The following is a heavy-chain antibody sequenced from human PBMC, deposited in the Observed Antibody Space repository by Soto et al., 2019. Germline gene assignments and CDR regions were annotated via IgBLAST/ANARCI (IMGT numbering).Heavy chain of an antibody. CDR1: GFTFSSHA. D-gene: IGHD6-19*01. CDR3: AKGYSSGWYTERDYFDY. CDR2: IIGTGGST. V-gene: IGHV3-23*01. Sequence: EVQLLESGGGLVQPGGSLRLSCAASGFTFSSHAMSWVRQTPGKGLEWVRPAPGKGLEGVSAIIGTGGSTYYADSVKGRFTITSYNSKNTLDLQMNSLRDEDTDIYYCAKGYSSGWYTERDYFDYWGQGTLVTVST. J-gene: IGHJ4*02.